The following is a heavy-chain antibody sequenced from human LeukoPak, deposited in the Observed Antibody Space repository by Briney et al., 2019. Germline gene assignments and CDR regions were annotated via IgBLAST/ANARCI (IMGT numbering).Heavy chain of an antibody. Sequence: EASVKVSCKASGYTFTGYYMHWVRQAPGQGLEWMGRINPNSGGTNYAQKFQGRVTMTRDTSISTAYMELSRLRSDDTAVYYCARLPLWFGELPPYYFDYWGQGTLVTVSS. D-gene: IGHD3-10*01. V-gene: IGHV1-2*06. CDR3: ARLPLWFGELPPYYFDY. CDR2: INPNSGGT. J-gene: IGHJ4*02. CDR1: GYTFTGYY.